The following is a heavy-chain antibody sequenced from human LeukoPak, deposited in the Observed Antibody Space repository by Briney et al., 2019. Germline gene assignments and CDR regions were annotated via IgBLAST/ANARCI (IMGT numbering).Heavy chain of an antibody. D-gene: IGHD5-12*01. J-gene: IGHJ3*02. Sequence: PSETLSLTCTVSGYSISSGYYWAWIRQPPGKGLEWIGSIYHSGSAYYNPSLKSRVTISVDTSKNQFSLKLSSVTVADTAVYYCATLSEPVDIVAPGAFDIWGQGTMVTVSS. CDR1: GYSISSGYY. CDR3: ATLSEPVDIVAPGAFDI. V-gene: IGHV4-38-2*02. CDR2: IYHSGSA.